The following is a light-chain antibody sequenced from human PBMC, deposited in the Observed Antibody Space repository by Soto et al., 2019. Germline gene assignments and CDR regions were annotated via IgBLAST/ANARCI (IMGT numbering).Light chain of an antibody. CDR3: QQYNSYPYT. J-gene: IGKJ2*01. CDR1: QSISSW. V-gene: IGKV1-5*01. Sequence: DIPMTQSPSTLSASVGDRVTITCRASQSISSWLAWYQQKPGKAPKLLIYDASSVESGVPSSFSGSGAGTEFTLTISSLPPDDFATYYCQQYNSYPYTFGEGTKLEIK. CDR2: DAS.